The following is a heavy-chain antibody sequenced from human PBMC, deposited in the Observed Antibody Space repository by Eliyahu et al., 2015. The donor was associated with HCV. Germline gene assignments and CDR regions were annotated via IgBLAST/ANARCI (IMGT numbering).Heavy chain of an antibody. CDR1: GYTFTSYA. D-gene: IGHD5-18*01. J-gene: IGHJ4*02. CDR3: ARDRLWGYSYDTPIDY. Sequence: QVQLVQSGAEXKKPGASVKVSCKASGYTFTSYARHWVRQAPGQRLEWMGWINAGNGNTKYSQKFQGRVTITRDTSASTAYMELSSLRSEDTAVYYCARDRLWGYSYDTPIDYWGQGTLVTVSS. CDR2: INAGNGNT. V-gene: IGHV1-3*01.